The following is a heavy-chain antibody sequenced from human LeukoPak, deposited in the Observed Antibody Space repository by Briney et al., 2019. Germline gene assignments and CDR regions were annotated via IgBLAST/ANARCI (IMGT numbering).Heavy chain of an antibody. Sequence: GGCLRLSCVSSGFTFSNYGMDWVRRAPGKGLEWVAVISYDGNKKYYADSVKGRFTISRDNSKNTLYVQMNSLRAEDTDVYFCAKDGPPTVTRGSFDYWGQGTLVTVSS. CDR2: ISYDGNKK. CDR1: GFTFSNYG. J-gene: IGHJ4*02. D-gene: IGHD3-10*01. CDR3: AKDGPPTVTRGSFDY. V-gene: IGHV3-30*18.